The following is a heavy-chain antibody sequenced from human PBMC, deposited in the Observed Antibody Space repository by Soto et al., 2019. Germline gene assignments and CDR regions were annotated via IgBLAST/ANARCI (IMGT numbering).Heavy chain of an antibody. Sequence: PSETLSLTCTVSRGSSSSYYWSWIRQPPGKGLEWIGYMYNTASTIYNPSPKTRVTISVDTPKNQFSPTLNSVTAADTAVYYCARDLWGYCGADCYPLDVWGQGSTVTVSS. D-gene: IGHD2-21*02. CDR1: RGSSSSYY. J-gene: IGHJ6*01. CDR2: MYNTAST. V-gene: IGHV4-59*01. CDR3: ARDLWGYCGADCYPLDV.